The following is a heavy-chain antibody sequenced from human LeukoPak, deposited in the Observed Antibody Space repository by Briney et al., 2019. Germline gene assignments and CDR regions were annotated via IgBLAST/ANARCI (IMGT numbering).Heavy chain of an antibody. V-gene: IGHV5-51*01. J-gene: IGHJ3*02. CDR1: GYSFTSYW. D-gene: IGHD1-26*01. CDR3: ARRGSYDTSFTFDI. Sequence: HGESLKISCQGSGYSFTSYWIGWVRQMPGKGLEWMGIIDPGDSETRYSPSFQGQVTISVDKSISTAYLQWSSLKASDTAMYYCARRGSYDTSFTFDIWGQGTMVSVSS. CDR2: IDPGDSET.